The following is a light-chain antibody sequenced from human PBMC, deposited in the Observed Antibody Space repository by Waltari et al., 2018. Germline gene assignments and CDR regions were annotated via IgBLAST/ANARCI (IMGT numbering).Light chain of an antibody. V-gene: IGKV1-NL1*01. CDR2: AAS. CDR1: QGISNS. J-gene: IGKJ2*01. Sequence: DLQMTQSPSSLSASVGDRVTITCRASQGISNSLAWYQQKPGKAPKLLLYAASRLESGVPSRFSGSGSGTDYTLTISSLQPEDFATYYCQQYYSTLYTFGQGTKLEIK. CDR3: QQYYSTLYT.